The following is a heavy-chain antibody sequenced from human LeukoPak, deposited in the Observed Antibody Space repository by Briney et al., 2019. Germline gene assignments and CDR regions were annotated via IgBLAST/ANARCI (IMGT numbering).Heavy chain of an antibody. CDR2: INEDGSTT. CDR1: GFTFSSNW. CDR3: VRDLGGRTGH. V-gene: IGHV3-74*01. Sequence: GGSLRLSCAASGFTFSSNWMYWVRQAPGKGLVWVSRINEDGSTTNYADSVKGRSTIFRDNAKNTLYLQMNSQRAEDTAVYYCVRDLGGRTGHWGQGTLVTVSS. J-gene: IGHJ4*02. D-gene: IGHD1-26*01.